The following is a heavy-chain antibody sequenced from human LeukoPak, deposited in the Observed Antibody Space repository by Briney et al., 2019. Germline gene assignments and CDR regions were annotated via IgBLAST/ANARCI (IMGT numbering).Heavy chain of an antibody. J-gene: IGHJ3*02. Sequence: RWASVKVSCKASGYTFTSYYMHWVRQAPGQGLEWMGIINPSGGSTSYAQKFQGRVTMTRDTSTSTVYMELGSLRSEDTAVYYCARGALTMIVVNDAFDIWGQGTMVTVSS. CDR3: ARGALTMIVVNDAFDI. CDR1: GYTFTSYY. V-gene: IGHV1-46*01. D-gene: IGHD3-22*01. CDR2: INPSGGST.